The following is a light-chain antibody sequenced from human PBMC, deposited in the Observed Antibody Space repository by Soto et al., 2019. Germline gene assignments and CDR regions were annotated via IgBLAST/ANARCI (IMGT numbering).Light chain of an antibody. J-gene: IGKJ4*01. CDR1: QGISSA. CDR3: QQFQSYALT. Sequence: AIQLTQSPSSLSASVGARVTITCRASQGISSALAWYQHKPGRAPRLLIYDASSLQSGVSSRFSGSGSGTDFTLTISSLQHEDFASYYCQQFQSYALTFGGGTKLEIK. CDR2: DAS. V-gene: IGKV1-13*02.